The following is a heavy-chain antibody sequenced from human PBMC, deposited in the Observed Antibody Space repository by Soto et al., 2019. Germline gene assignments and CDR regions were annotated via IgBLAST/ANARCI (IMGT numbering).Heavy chain of an antibody. V-gene: IGHV4-59*01. CDR2: IYYSGST. D-gene: IGHD5-12*01. CDR1: GGSISSYY. J-gene: IGHJ4*02. CDR3: ARQYSAYEALDY. Sequence: PSETLSLTYSVSGGSISSYYWSWIRQPPGKGLEWIGYIYYSGSTDYNPSLKSRVTISVDTSKNQFSLKLTSVTAADTAVYYCARQYSAYEALDYWGQGTLVTVSS.